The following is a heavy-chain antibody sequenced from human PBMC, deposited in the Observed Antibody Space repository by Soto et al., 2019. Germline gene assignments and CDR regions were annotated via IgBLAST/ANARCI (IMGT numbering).Heavy chain of an antibody. D-gene: IGHD3-16*01. Sequence: QVQLVQSGAEVKKPGASVKVSCKASGYTFTNFGISWVRQAPGQGLEWMGWISAYNGNTNYAQKFQGRVTMTTDTFTSTVYMGVRSLSFDDTAVYCCGRGGTPTDYCGQGTLVTVSS. CDR1: GYTFTNFG. J-gene: IGHJ4*02. CDR3: GRGGTPTDY. CDR2: ISAYNGNT. V-gene: IGHV1-18*01.